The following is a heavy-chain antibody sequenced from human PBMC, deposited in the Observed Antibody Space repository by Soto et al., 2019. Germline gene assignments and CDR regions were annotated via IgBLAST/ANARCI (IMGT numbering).Heavy chain of an antibody. CDR1: GGSISSGGYY. CDR2: IYYSGST. CDR3: ARARGDYYYYYYMDV. D-gene: IGHD3-10*01. Sequence: SETLSLTCTVSGGSISSGGYYWSWIRQHPGKGLEWIGYIYYSGSTYYNPSLKSRVTISVDTSKNQFSLKLSSVTAADTAVYYCARARGDYYYYYYMDVWGKGTTVTVSS. V-gene: IGHV4-31*03. J-gene: IGHJ6*03.